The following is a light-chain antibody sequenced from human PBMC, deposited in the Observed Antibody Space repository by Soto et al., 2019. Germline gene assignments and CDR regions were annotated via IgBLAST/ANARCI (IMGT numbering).Light chain of an antibody. Sequence: DIQMTKSPSSLSASVGDRVTITGRASQSISTSLCWFQQKPGRAPKLLISDASTLQSGVPSRFSGSGFGTDFTLTISSLQPEDFAAYYCLQTYTVPRTFGQGTNLDIK. J-gene: IGKJ2*01. V-gene: IGKV1-39*01. CDR1: QSISTS. CDR3: LQTYTVPRT. CDR2: DAS.